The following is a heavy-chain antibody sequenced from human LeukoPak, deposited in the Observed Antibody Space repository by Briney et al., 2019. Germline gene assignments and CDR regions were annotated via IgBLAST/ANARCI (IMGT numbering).Heavy chain of an antibody. Sequence: SSETLSLTCAVYGGSFSGYYWSWIRQPPGKGLEWIGEINHSGSTNYNPSLKSRVTISVDTSKNQFSLKLSSVTAADTAVYYCARVPGSGSYYDNYYYYMDVWGKGTTATVSS. J-gene: IGHJ6*03. CDR2: INHSGST. CDR3: ARVPGSGSYYDNYYYYMDV. CDR1: GGSFSGYY. V-gene: IGHV4-34*01. D-gene: IGHD3-10*01.